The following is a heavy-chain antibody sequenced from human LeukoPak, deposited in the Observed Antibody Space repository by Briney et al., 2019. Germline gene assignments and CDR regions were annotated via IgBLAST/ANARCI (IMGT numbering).Heavy chain of an antibody. J-gene: IGHJ3*02. CDR3: ATDGSYRPHTFDI. D-gene: IGHD1-26*01. Sequence: GESLNISCRGSGYSFTNYWIGWVRQMPGKGLEWMGIVYPGDSDTRYSPSFQGQVTISADKSISTAYLQWSSLKASDTAMYYCATDGSYRPHTFDIWGQGTMVTVSS. CDR2: VYPGDSDT. CDR1: GYSFTNYW. V-gene: IGHV5-51*01.